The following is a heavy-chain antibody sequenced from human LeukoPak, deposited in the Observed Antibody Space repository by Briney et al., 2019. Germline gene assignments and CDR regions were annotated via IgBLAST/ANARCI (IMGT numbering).Heavy chain of an antibody. CDR1: GGTFSSYA. CDR3: ARARVIAASGSAVYYYCGMDV. V-gene: IGHV1-69*04. J-gene: IGHJ6*02. Sequence: ASVKVSCKASGGTFSSYAISWVRQAPGQGLEWMGRIIPILGIANYAQKFQGRVTITADKSTSTAYMELSSLRSEDTAVYYCARARVIAASGSAVYYYCGMDVWGQGTTVTVSS. D-gene: IGHD6-13*01. CDR2: IIPILGIA.